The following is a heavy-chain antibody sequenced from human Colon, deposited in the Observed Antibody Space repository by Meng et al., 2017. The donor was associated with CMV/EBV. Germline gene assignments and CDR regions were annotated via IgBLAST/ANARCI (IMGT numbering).Heavy chain of an antibody. Sequence: GESLKISCAASGFAFSNFGMTLVRQIPGKGLDWVSSISSQSDHTFYADSVKGRFIISRDNSNNTLYLQMTSLRVEETALYYCAKLGRNDGDYDSYMWFAPWGQGTQVTVSS. V-gene: IGHV3-23*01. CDR1: GFAFSNFG. CDR2: ISSQSDHT. CDR3: AKLGRNDGDYDSYMWFAP. D-gene: IGHD3-22*01. J-gene: IGHJ5*02.